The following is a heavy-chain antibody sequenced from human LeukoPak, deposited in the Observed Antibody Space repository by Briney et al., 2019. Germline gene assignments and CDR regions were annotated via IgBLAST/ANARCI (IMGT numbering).Heavy chain of an antibody. Sequence: GGSLRLSCAASGFTFSSYNMNWVRQAPGKGLEWVSYISSSSRTIYYADSVKGRFTISRDNSKNTLYLQMNSLRAEDTAVYYCAREGYDYVWGSYRSAWFDPWGQGTLVTVSS. CDR2: ISSSSRTI. D-gene: IGHD3-16*02. CDR3: AREGYDYVWGSYRSAWFDP. J-gene: IGHJ5*02. V-gene: IGHV3-48*01. CDR1: GFTFSSYN.